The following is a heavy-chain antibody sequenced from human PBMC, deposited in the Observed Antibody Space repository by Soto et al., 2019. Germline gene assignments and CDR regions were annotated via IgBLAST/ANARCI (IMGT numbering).Heavy chain of an antibody. CDR3: ARLDEDWFDP. Sequence: ASVKVSCKASGYTFTGYYMHWVRQAPGQGLEWMGWINPNSGGTNYAQKFKGRVTMTRDTSISTAYMELRSLRSDDTAVYYCARLDEDWFDPWGQGTLVTVSS. CDR2: INPNSGGT. CDR1: GYTFTGYY. J-gene: IGHJ5*02. D-gene: IGHD1-1*01. V-gene: IGHV1-2*02.